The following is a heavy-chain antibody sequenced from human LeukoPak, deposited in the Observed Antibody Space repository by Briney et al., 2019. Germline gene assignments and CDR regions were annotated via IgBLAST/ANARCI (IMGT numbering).Heavy chain of an antibody. CDR2: TSSNGDNK. CDR3: ARDRPRGYSGYDLEH. Sequence: GGSLRLSCAASGLTFSSYTMHWVRQAPGKGLDWVAITSSNGDNKNYADSVKGRFTISRDNSKNRLYLHMNSLRPEDTAAYYCARDRPRGYSGYDLEHWGQGTMVTVSS. V-gene: IGHV3-30*04. CDR1: GLTFSSYT. J-gene: IGHJ4*02. D-gene: IGHD5-12*01.